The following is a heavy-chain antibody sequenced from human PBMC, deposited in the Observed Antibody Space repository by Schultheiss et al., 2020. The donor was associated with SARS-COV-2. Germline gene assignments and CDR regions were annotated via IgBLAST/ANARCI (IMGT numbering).Heavy chain of an antibody. CDR2: IGASDNTI. CDR1: GFTFSSYW. Sequence: GGSLRLSCAASGFTFSSYWMHWVRQAPGKGLEWVSYIGASDNTIYYADSVKGRFTISRDNSKNTLYLQMNSLKTEDTAVYYCTTGGRFLEWLSPSQDWGQGTLVTVSS. CDR3: TTGGRFLEWLSPSQD. J-gene: IGHJ4*02. V-gene: IGHV3-48*01. D-gene: IGHD3-3*01.